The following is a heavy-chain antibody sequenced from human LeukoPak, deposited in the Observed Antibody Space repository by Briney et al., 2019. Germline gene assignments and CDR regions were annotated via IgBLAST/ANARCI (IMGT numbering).Heavy chain of an antibody. CDR3: ARDIGRYCSGGSCVLDV. D-gene: IGHD2-15*01. CDR1: GGSFSGYY. Sequence: SETLSLTCAVYGGSFSGYYWSWIRQPPGKGLEWIGEINHSGSTNYNPSLKSRVTISVDTSKNQFSLKLSSVTAADTAVYYCARDIGRYCSGGSCVLDVWGKGTTVTISS. J-gene: IGHJ6*04. CDR2: INHSGST. V-gene: IGHV4-34*01.